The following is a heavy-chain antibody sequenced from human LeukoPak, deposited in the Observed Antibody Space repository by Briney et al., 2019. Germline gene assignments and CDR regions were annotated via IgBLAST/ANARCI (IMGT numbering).Heavy chain of an antibody. Sequence: GGSLRLSCAASGFTFSSYGMHWVRQAPGKGLEWVAFIRYDGSNKYYADSVKGRFTISRDNSKNTLYLQMNSLRAEDTAVYYCAKEYSGSFSPFPSYFDYWGQGTLVTVSS. CDR2: IRYDGSNK. CDR1: GFTFSSYG. J-gene: IGHJ4*02. CDR3: AKEYSGSFSPFPSYFDY. V-gene: IGHV3-30*02. D-gene: IGHD1-26*01.